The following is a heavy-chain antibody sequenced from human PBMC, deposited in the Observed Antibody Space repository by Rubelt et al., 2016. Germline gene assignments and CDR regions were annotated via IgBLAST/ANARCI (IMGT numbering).Heavy chain of an antibody. J-gene: IGHJ3*02. CDR3: ARGSWFRGAFDI. Sequence: APGQGLEWMGRINPNSGGTNYAQKFQGRVTMTRDTSISTAYMELGRLRSDDTAVYYCARGSWFRGAFDIWGQGTMVTVSS. CDR2: INPNSGGT. D-gene: IGHD6-13*01. V-gene: IGHV1-2*06.